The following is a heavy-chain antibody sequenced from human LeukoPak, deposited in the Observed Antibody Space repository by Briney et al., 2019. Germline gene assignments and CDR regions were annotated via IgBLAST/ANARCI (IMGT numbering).Heavy chain of an antibody. CDR3: ARFAYCGGHCWYYFDY. CDR1: GGSFSGYY. Sequence: SETLSLTCAVYGGSFSGYYWSWIRQPPGKGLEWIGEINHSGSTNYNPSLKSRVTISVDTSKNQFSLKLSSVTAADAAVYYCARFAYCGGHCWYYFDYWGQGSLVTVSS. J-gene: IGHJ4*02. V-gene: IGHV4-34*01. CDR2: INHSGST. D-gene: IGHD2-21*02.